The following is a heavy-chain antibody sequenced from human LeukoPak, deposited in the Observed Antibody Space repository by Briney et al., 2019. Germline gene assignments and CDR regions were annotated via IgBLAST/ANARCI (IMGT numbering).Heavy chain of an antibody. CDR1: GGSFSGYY. CDR2: TYYSGST. D-gene: IGHD6-19*01. Sequence: PETLSLTCAVYGGSFSGYYWSWIRQPPGKGLEWIGSTYYSGSTYYNPSLKSRVTISVDTSKNQFSLKLSSVTAADTAVYYCARQWGSGWYSDAFDIWGQGTMVTVSS. V-gene: IGHV4-34*01. CDR3: ARQWGSGWYSDAFDI. J-gene: IGHJ3*02.